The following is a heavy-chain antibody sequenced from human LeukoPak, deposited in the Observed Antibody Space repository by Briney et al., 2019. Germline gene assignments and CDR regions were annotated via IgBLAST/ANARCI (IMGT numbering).Heavy chain of an antibody. J-gene: IGHJ6*03. V-gene: IGHV4-59*01. CDR3: ARAIPYYMDV. Sequence: MPSETLSLTCAVSGGSISNYYWSWIRQPPGKGLEWIGYIYYSGSTNYNPSLKSRVTISVDTSKNQFSLKLSSVTAADTAVYYCARAIPYYMDVWGKGTTVTISS. CDR1: GGSISNYY. CDR2: IYYSGST.